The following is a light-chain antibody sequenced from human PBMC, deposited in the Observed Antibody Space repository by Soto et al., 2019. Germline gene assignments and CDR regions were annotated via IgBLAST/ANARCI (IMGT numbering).Light chain of an antibody. CDR1: QSISSW. CDR3: QQSYTSIT. CDR2: DAS. J-gene: IGKJ5*01. V-gene: IGKV1-5*01. Sequence: VQIAQSASTRSSSXXLVXAGAXRASQSISSWLAWYQQKPGKAPKLLIYDASSLESGVPSRFSGSGSGTDFTLTITSLQPEDFATYYCQQSYTSITFGQGTRLEIK.